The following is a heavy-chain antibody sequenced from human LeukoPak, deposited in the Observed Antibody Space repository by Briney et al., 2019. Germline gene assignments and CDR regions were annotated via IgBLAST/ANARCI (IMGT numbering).Heavy chain of an antibody. D-gene: IGHD5-12*01. CDR2: IKQDGSEK. V-gene: IGHV3-7*01. CDR3: AKERWLRFFDY. J-gene: IGHJ4*02. Sequence: SGGSLRLSCAASGFIFSSYWMSWVRQTPGKGLEWVANIKQDGSEKYYVDSVKGRFTISRDNSKNTLYLEMNSLRAEDTAVYYCAKERWLRFFDYWGQGTLVTVSS. CDR1: GFIFSSYW.